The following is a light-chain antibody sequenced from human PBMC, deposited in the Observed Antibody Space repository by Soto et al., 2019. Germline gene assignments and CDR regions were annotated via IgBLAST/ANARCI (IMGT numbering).Light chain of an antibody. CDR2: GAS. J-gene: IGKJ4*01. Sequence: EIVLTQSPGTLSLSPGERATLSCRASQSVSSRCLAWYQQKPGQAPRLLIYGASNRATGIPDRFSGSGSGTDFTLTISRLQPEDFAVYYCQQYGSSPLTFGGGTKVEIK. CDR1: QSVSSRC. V-gene: IGKV3-20*01. CDR3: QQYGSSPLT.